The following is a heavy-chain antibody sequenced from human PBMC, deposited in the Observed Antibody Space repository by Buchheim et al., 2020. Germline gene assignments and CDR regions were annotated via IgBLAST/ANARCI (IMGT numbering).Heavy chain of an antibody. D-gene: IGHD3-10*01. CDR2: INPGSEKT. J-gene: IGHJ4*02. CDR1: GYIFTSFT. Sequence: VELVQSGTEVKKPGTSVKLSCKGSGYIFTSFTMHWVRQAPGQGLEWMGWINPGSEKTKYSQKFHDRITITRDIAADTAYMELSGLRAEDTAVYFCARGRFGDYWGQGTL. V-gene: IGHV1-3*01. CDR3: ARGRFGDY.